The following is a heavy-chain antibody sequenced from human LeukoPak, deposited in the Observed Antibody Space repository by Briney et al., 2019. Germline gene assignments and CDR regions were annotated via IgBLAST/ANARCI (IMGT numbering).Heavy chain of an antibody. CDR3: ARGRSGYYYMDV. CDR1: GRSISSDY. D-gene: IGHD3-10*01. CDR2: ISTSGCT. Sequence: PSETLSLTCTVSGRSISSDYWSWMRQPAGKGLEWIGRISTSGCTNYNPSLKSRVTTSVDTSKNQFSLNLSSVTAADTAVYYCARGRSGYYYMDVCGKGTTVTVSS. V-gene: IGHV4-4*07. J-gene: IGHJ6*03.